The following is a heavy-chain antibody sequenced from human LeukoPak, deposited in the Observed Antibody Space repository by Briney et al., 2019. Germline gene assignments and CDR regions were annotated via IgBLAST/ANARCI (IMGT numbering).Heavy chain of an antibody. CDR3: APSYTYYYGSGSYPIDY. CDR1: GSTFSSYG. Sequence: PGGSLRLSCAASGSTFSSYGMHWVRQAPGKGLEWVAFIRYDGSNKYYADSVKVRFTISRDNSKNTLYLQMNSLRAEDTAVYYCAPSYTYYYGSGSYPIDYWGQGTLVTVSS. D-gene: IGHD3-10*01. J-gene: IGHJ4*02. V-gene: IGHV3-30*02. CDR2: IRYDGSNK.